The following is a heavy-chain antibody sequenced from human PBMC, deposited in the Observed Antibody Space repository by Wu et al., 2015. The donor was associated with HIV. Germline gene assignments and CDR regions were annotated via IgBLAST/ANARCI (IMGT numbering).Heavy chain of an antibody. J-gene: IGHJ4*02. CDR2: IVPIYNNP. V-gene: IGHV1-69*05. CDR1: GGNFNYYT. D-gene: IGHD2-21*01. Sequence: QVRLVQSGAEVKKPGSSVKVSCKASGGNFNYYTLSWVRQAPGQGLEWLGGIVPIYNNPHYTQKFQGRVTFTNGRIHEQQPNMEMRFSLGDPKRTRPVYYCYRQRNLLWPESLNFEISWGQELWSPSPQ. CDR3: YRQRNLLWPESLNFEIS.